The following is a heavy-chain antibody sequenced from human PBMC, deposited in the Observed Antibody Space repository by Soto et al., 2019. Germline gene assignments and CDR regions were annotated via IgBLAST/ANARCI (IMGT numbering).Heavy chain of an antibody. CDR1: GFSLSTRAMC. Sequence: GPTLVNPTQTLTLTCTFSGFSLSTRAMCVSWIRQSPGKALEWLALINWDDDKYYNTSLKTRLTISKDTSKNQVVLTMTNMDPVDTATYYCARITGHYGSRSYTYFDYWGPGTLVTVSS. CDR3: ARITGHYGSRSYTYFDY. D-gene: IGHD3-10*01. CDR2: INWDDDK. V-gene: IGHV2-70*01. J-gene: IGHJ4*02.